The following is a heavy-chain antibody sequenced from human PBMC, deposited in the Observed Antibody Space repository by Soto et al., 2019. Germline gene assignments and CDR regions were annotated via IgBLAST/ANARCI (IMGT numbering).Heavy chain of an antibody. CDR3: ARDLWGYCGADCYPLDV. D-gene: IGHD2-21*02. CDR1: GCSISSYY. CDR2: MYNTGST. V-gene: IGHV4-59*01. Sequence: SETLSLTCTVSGCSISSYYWSWIRQPPGKGLEWIGYMYNTGSTIYNPSLKSRVTISVDTSKNRFSLKLNSVTAADTAVYYCARDLWGYCGADCYPLDVWGQGTTVTVS. J-gene: IGHJ6*02.